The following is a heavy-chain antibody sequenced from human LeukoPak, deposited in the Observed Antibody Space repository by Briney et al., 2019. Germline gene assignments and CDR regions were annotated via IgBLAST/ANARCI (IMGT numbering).Heavy chain of an antibody. Sequence: GGSLRLSCAASGFTFSSSAMSWVRQAPGKGLEWVSAISNNGGYTYYADSVQGRFTTSRDNSKSTLCLQMNSLRAEDTAVYYCAKQLGYRSNGSCYFPYWGQGTLVTVSS. CDR2: ISNNGGYT. V-gene: IGHV3-23*01. CDR3: AKQLGYRSNGSCYFPY. D-gene: IGHD2-15*01. J-gene: IGHJ4*02. CDR1: GFTFSSSA.